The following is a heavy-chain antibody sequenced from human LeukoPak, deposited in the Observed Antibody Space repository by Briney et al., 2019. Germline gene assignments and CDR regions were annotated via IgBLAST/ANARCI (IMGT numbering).Heavy chain of an antibody. V-gene: IGHV4-39*01. CDR3: ARGRRDWGSYYYHMDV. J-gene: IGHJ6*03. CDR2: IYYSGST. D-gene: IGHD7-27*01. Sequence: PSETLSLTCTVSGGSISSSSYYWGWIRQPPGKGLEWIGSIYYSGSTYYNPSLKSRVTMSVDTSKNQFSLKVSSVTAADTAVYYCARGRRDWGSYYYHMDVWGKGTTVTVSS. CDR1: GGSISSSSYY.